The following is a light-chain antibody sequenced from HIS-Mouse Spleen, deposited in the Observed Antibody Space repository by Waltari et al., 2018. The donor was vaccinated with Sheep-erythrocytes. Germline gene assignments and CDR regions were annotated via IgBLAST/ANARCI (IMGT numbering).Light chain of an antibody. Sequence: QSALTQPRSVSWPPGQAGTISCTGTSSNVGGYDYVSWYQQHPGKTPKPMIYDVSKRPSEVPDRFSASKSGNPASLTISGLQAEDEADYDCCSYAGSFYVFGTGTKVTVL. J-gene: IGLJ1*01. CDR2: DVS. CDR1: SSNVGGYDY. V-gene: IGLV2-11*01. CDR3: CSYAGSFYV.